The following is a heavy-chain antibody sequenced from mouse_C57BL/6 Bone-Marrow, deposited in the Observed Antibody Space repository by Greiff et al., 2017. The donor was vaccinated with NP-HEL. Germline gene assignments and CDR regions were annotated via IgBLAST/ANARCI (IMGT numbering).Heavy chain of an antibody. D-gene: IGHD2-5*01. V-gene: IGHV1-62-2*01. CDR3: ARHEVGYYSNPFAY. CDR1: GYTFTEYT. Sequence: VQLQQSGAELVKPGASVKLSCKASGYTFTEYTIHWVKQRSGQGLEWIGWFYPGSGSIMYTEKFKDKATLTADTSSSTVYMELSRLTSADSAVYFRARHEVGYYSNPFAYWGQGTLVTVSA. CDR2: FYPGSGSI. J-gene: IGHJ3*01.